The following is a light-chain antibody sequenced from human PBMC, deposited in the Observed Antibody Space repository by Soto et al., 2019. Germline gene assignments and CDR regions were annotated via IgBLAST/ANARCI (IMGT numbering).Light chain of an antibody. CDR1: QSVSNNY. CDR2: GAS. V-gene: IGKV3-20*01. CDR3: EQDGSSGT. J-gene: IGKJ1*01. Sequence: EIALTQSPGTLSLSPGERATLSRRASQSVSNNYLAWYQQKPGQAPRLLIYGASNRATCIPDRFSGSGSGTDFTLTISRLEPEDFAVYYCEQDGSSGTFGQGTKVEI.